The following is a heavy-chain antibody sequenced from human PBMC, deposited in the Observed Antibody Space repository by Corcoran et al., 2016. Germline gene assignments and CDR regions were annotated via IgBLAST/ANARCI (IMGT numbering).Heavy chain of an antibody. J-gene: IGHJ6*02. CDR2: IIPIFGTA. Sequence: QVQLVQSGAEVKKPGSSVKVSCKASGGTFSSYAISWVRQAPGQGLEWMGGIIPIFGTANYAQKFQGRVTITADEYTSTAYMELRSLEYEDTAGYYCARKRSSGGSCLDVWGQGTTVTVSS. D-gene: IGHD2-15*01. CDR1: GGTFSSYA. CDR3: ARKRSSGGSCLDV. V-gene: IGHV1-69*01.